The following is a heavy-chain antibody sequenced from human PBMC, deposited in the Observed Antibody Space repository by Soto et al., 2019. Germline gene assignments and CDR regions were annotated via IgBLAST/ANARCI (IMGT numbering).Heavy chain of an antibody. D-gene: IGHD3-16*01. Sequence: ASETLSLTCTVSGGSISSSSYYWGWIRQPPGKGLEWIGSIYYSGSTYYNPSLKSRVTISVDTSKNQFSLKLSSVTAADTAVYYCARYMGEDYYYYMDVWGKGTTVTVSS. CDR1: GGSISSSSYY. CDR3: ARYMGEDYYYYMDV. CDR2: IYYSGST. V-gene: IGHV4-39*01. J-gene: IGHJ6*03.